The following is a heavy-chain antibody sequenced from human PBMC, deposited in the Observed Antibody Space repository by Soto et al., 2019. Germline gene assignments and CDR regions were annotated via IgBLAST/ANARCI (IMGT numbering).Heavy chain of an antibody. J-gene: IGHJ4*02. CDR3: AKGLFTSSSCCIDY. D-gene: IGHD6-13*01. CDR2: ISGSGGST. Sequence: GGSLRLSCAASGFTFSSYAMSWVRQAPGKGLEWVSAISGSGGSTYYADSVKGRFTISRDKSKNTLYLQMNSLRAEDTAVYYCAKGLFTSSSCCIDYGGQGSMVTVSS. V-gene: IGHV3-23*01. CDR1: GFTFSSYA.